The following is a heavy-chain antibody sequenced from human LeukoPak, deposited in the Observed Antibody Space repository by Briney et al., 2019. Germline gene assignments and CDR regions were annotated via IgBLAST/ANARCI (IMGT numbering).Heavy chain of an antibody. V-gene: IGHV3-74*01. CDR2: ISTDGYTT. CDR1: GLAFSAYK. J-gene: IGHJ4*02. Sequence: GGSLRLSCAASGLAFSAYKMHWVRQAPRKGLVWVSRISTDGYTTDYADFVQGRFTASRDNTKNTWSLEMNSLRAEDTAVYYCVVGGSSGYWGQGTLVTVSS. D-gene: IGHD4-23*01. CDR3: VVGGSSGY.